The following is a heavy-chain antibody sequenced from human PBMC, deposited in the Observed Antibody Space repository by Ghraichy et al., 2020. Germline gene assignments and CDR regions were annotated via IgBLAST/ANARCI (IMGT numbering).Heavy chain of an antibody. CDR1: GDSFSGYF. V-gene: IGHV4-34*01. J-gene: IGHJ6*02. CDR3: ARFRYRDRGRGYGMDV. D-gene: IGHD1-14*01. Sequence: SETLSLTCAVYGDSFSGYFWTWIRQPPGKGLEWIGEINHSGGTNYNPSLRRRVTCSVDTSKNQFSLKLTSVTAADTAVYYCARFRYRDRGRGYGMDVWGQGTTVTVSS. CDR2: INHSGGT.